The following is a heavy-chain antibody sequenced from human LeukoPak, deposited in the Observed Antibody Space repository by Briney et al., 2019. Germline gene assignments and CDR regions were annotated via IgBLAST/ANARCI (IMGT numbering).Heavy chain of an antibody. CDR3: ARGHGTALY. D-gene: IGHD1-1*01. CDR1: GGSFSGYY. J-gene: IGHJ4*02. V-gene: IGHV4-34*01. Sequence: SETLSLTCAVYGGSFSGYYWSWIRQPPGKGLEWIGEINHSGSTNYNPSLKSRVTISVDTSKNQFSLKLSSVTAADTAVYYCARGHGTALYWGQGTLVTVSS. CDR2: INHSGST.